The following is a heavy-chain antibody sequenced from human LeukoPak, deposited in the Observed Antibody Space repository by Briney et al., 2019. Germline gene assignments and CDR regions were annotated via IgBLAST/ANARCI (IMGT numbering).Heavy chain of an antibody. J-gene: IGHJ4*02. Sequence: SLRLSXAASGFXFSSYWMSWVRQAPGKGLEWVANIKQDGSEKYYVDSVKGRFTISRDNAKNSLYLQMNSLRAEDTAVYYCARDLRFLEWLFDYFDYWGQGTLVTVSS. CDR2: IKQDGSEK. D-gene: IGHD3-3*01. CDR3: ARDLRFLEWLFDYFDY. CDR1: GFXFSSYW. V-gene: IGHV3-7*01.